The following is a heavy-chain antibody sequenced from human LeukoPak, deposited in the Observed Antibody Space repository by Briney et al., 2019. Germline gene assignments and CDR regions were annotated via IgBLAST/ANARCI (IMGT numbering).Heavy chain of an antibody. V-gene: IGHV3-23*01. CDR2: TGGSGGST. CDR3: AKVHTYYYDSSGPRWFDP. J-gene: IGHJ5*02. Sequence: GGSLRLSCAASGFTFSSYAMSWVRQAPGKGLEWVSATGGSGGSTYYADSVKGRFTISRDNSKNTLYLQMNSLRAEDTAVYYCAKVHTYYYDSSGPRWFDPWGQGTLVTVSS. CDR1: GFTFSSYA. D-gene: IGHD3-22*01.